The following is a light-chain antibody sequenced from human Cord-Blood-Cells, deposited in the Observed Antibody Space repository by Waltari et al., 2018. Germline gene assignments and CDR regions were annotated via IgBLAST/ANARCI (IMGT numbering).Light chain of an antibody. Sequence: QSALTQPASVSGSPGQSITISCTGTSSDVGSYNLVSWYQQHPGKAPKLMIYEGSTRPSGVSNRFSGSKSGNTASLTISGLQAEDEADYYCCSYAGSSTSHVVFGGGTKLTVL. J-gene: IGLJ2*01. CDR1: SSDVGSYNL. CDR3: CSYAGSSTSHVV. V-gene: IGLV2-23*01. CDR2: EGS.